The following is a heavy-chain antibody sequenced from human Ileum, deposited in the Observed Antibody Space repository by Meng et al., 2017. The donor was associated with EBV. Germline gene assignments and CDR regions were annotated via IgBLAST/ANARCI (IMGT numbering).Heavy chain of an antibody. J-gene: IGHJ4*02. Sequence: EVHLVESGGGLVKPGGSLRLSCAASGFTFSNAWMTWVRQAPGKGLEWVGRIKSTTDGGTTDYAAPVKGRFTISRDDSKNTLFLQMDSLKTEDTAVYYCEGWRYWGQGTLVTVSS. CDR3: EGWRY. CDR2: IKSTTDGGTT. CDR1: GFTFSNAW. D-gene: IGHD2-15*01. V-gene: IGHV3-15*01.